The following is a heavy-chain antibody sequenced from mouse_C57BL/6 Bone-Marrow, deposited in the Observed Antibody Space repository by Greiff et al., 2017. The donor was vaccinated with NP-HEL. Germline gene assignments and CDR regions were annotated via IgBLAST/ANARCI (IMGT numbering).Heavy chain of an antibody. D-gene: IGHD1-1*01. CDR2: INYDGSST. CDR1: GFTFSDYY. Sequence: EVQLVESEGGLVQPGSSMKLSCTASGFTFSDYYMAWVRQVPEKGLEWVANINYDGSSTYYLDTLKGRFIISRDNAKNILYLQMSSLKSEDTATYYGARRVTPVVPFDDWGQGTTLTVSS. CDR3: ARRVTPVVPFDD. J-gene: IGHJ2*01. V-gene: IGHV5-16*01.